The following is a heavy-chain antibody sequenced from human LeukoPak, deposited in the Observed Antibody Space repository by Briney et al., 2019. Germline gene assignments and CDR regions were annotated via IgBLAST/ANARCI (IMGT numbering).Heavy chain of an antibody. Sequence: ASVKVSCKASGGTFSSYAISWVRQAPGQGLEWMGRIIPILGIANYAQKFQGRVTITADKSTSTAYMELSSLRSEDTAVYYCAKDLATVARGYFDYWGQGTLVTVSS. J-gene: IGHJ4*02. CDR1: GGTFSSYA. CDR3: AKDLATVARGYFDY. D-gene: IGHD4-23*01. V-gene: IGHV1-69*04. CDR2: IIPILGIA.